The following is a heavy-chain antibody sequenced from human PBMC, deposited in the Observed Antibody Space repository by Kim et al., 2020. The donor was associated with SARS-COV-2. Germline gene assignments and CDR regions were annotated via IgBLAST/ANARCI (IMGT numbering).Heavy chain of an antibody. D-gene: IGHD1-1*01. Sequence: GGSLRLSCAASGFTFSDSPMHWVRQASGKGLEWVGRIRSKANSYATAYAASVRGRFIISRDDPKNTAYLQMNSLKTEDTAVYYCTRIPGTPFAFWDAFD. J-gene: IGHJ3*02. V-gene: IGHV3-73*01. CDR2: IRSKANSYAT. CDR1: GFTFSDSP. CDR3: TRIPGTPFAFWDAFD.